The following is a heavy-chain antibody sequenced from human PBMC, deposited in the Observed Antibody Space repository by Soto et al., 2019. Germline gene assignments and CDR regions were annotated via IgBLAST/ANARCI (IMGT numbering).Heavy chain of an antibody. CDR2: IYYSGST. D-gene: IGHD2-8*02. Sequence: PSETLSLTCTVSGGSISSYYWSWIRQPPGKGLEWIAYIYYSGSTKYNPSLKSRVTISLDTSKNQFSLKLNSVTAADTAVYYCAREGSTGGFDYCGQGNMVTVSS. J-gene: IGHJ4*02. V-gene: IGHV4-59*01. CDR1: GGSISSYY. CDR3: AREGSTGGFDY.